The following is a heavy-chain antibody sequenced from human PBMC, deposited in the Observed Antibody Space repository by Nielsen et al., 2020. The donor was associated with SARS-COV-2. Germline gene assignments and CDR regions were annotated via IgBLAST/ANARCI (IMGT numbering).Heavy chain of an antibody. CDR2: IKQDGSEK. V-gene: IGHV3-7*03. CDR3: ARVQNYDFWSGYPYYYYGMDV. Sequence: GESLKISCAASGFTFSSYWMSWVRQAPGKGLEWVVNIKQDGSEKYYVDSVKGRFTISRDNAKNSLYLQMNSLRAEDTAVYYCARVQNYDFWSGYPYYYYGMDVWGQGTTVTVSS. J-gene: IGHJ6*02. D-gene: IGHD3-3*01. CDR1: GFTFSSYW.